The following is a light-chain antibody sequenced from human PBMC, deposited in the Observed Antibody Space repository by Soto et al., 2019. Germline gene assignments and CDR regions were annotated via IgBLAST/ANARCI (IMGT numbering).Light chain of an antibody. V-gene: IGKV3-20*01. CDR3: QQYCSPPRT. Sequence: EIVLTQSPGTLSLSPGERAILSCRASQSVSSYSLAWYRQKPGQDPRLLGYDASSRATGIPDRFSGSGFGTDFTLTISRLEPEDFAVYYCQQYCSPPRTFGQGTKVEIK. CDR2: DAS. CDR1: QSVSSYS. J-gene: IGKJ1*01.